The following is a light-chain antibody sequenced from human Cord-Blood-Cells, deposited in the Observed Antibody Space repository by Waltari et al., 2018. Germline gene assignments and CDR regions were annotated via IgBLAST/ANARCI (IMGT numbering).Light chain of an antibody. CDR3: CSYAGSSTWV. Sequence: QSALTQPASVSGSPGQSITISCTGTSSDVGSYNIVSWYQQHPGKAPKLMIYEVSKRPSGLSNRFSGSKSGNTASLTISGLQAEDEADYYCCSYAGSSTWVFGGGTKLTVL. V-gene: IGLV2-23*02. CDR2: EVS. J-gene: IGLJ3*02. CDR1: SSDVGSYNI.